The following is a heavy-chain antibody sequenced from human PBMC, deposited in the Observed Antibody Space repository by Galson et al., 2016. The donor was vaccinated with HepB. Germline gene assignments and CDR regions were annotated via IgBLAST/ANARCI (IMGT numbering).Heavy chain of an antibody. J-gene: IGHJ4*01. V-gene: IGHV3-21*01. CDR1: GFTFSSYW. CDR2: ITNSGTYT. CDR3: ARVSAATGYSHYYLDF. Sequence: SLRLSCAASGFTFSSYWMNWVRQAPGKGLEWVSSITNSGTYTHYADSVKGRFTISRDNAKNSLFLQMNSLRAEDTAVYYCARVSAATGYSHYYLDFWGHGTLVTVSS. D-gene: IGHD3-22*01.